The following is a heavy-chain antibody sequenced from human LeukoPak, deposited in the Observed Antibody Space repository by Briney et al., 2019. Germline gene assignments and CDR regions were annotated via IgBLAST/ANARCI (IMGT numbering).Heavy chain of an antibody. Sequence: SETLSLTCTVSGGSISSYYWSWTRQPPGKGLEWIGYIYTSGSTNYNPSLKSRVTISVDTSKNQFSLKLSSVTAADTAVYYCARRQGGYGSGSWYFDYWGQGTLVTVSS. CDR2: IYTSGST. V-gene: IGHV4-4*09. D-gene: IGHD3-10*01. CDR3: ARRQGGYGSGSWYFDY. CDR1: GGSISSYY. J-gene: IGHJ4*02.